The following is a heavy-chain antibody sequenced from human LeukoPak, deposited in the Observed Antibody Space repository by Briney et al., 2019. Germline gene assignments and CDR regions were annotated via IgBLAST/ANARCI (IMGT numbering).Heavy chain of an antibody. V-gene: IGHV3-53*01. Sequence: GESLRLSCAASGLPVRSNYMSWVRQAPGKGLEWVSVIHSGGSTNYADSVKGRFTLSRDDSKNTLYLQMNSVRAADTAVYYCARERVYHGSGGGLIDAYLFYYYGMDVWGQGTTVTVSS. J-gene: IGHJ6*02. D-gene: IGHD3-10*01. CDR3: ARERVYHGSGGGLIDAYLFYYYGMDV. CDR1: GLPVRSNY. CDR2: IHSGGST.